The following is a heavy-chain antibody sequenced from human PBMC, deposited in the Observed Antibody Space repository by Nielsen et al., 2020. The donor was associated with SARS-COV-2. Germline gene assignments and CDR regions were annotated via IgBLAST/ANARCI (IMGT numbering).Heavy chain of an antibody. D-gene: IGHD3-3*01. V-gene: IGHV4-59*08. Sequence: SETLSLTCTVSGTSITSYYWSWVRQRPGKGLEWIGYIYYLGDTNYTPAFGGRVAMSVDTPKSQFSLKLFTVTAADTAVYYCARRGSIWNYMDVWATGISATVSS. CDR1: GTSITSYY. CDR2: IYYLGDT. J-gene: IGHJ6*03. CDR3: ARRGSIWNYMDV.